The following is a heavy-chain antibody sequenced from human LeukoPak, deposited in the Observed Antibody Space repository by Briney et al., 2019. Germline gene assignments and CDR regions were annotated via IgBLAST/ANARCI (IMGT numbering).Heavy chain of an antibody. Sequence: GGSLRLSCAASGFIFSSYAMNWVRQAPGKGLEWVSSISGGSTYIYYADSLKGRFTVSRDNAKNSLYLQMSSLRAEDTAMYYYARDHGGYVTGEYFDYWGQGILVTVSS. V-gene: IGHV3-21*01. CDR2: ISGGSTYI. CDR3: ARDHGGYVTGEYFDY. CDR1: GFIFSSYA. D-gene: IGHD5-12*01. J-gene: IGHJ4*02.